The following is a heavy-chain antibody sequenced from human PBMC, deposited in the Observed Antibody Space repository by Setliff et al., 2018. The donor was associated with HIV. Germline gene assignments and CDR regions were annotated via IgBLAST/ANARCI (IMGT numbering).Heavy chain of an antibody. CDR3: ARLSPPDDYGDLGGVDY. CDR1: GFTFSSFG. Sequence: GGSLRLSCAASGFTFSSFGMHWVRQAPGKGLEWVAAIWYDGSNQHYADSVKGRFTISRDNSKNPLYLQMNSLRAEDTAVYYCARLSPPDDYGDLGGVDYWGQGTLVTVSS. V-gene: IGHV3-33*01. CDR2: IWYDGSNQ. J-gene: IGHJ4*02. D-gene: IGHD4-17*01.